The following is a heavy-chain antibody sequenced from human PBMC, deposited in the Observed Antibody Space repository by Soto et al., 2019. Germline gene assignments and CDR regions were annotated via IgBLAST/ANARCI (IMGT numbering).Heavy chain of an antibody. J-gene: IGHJ6*03. CDR2: IYPGDSDT. CDR3: ARRHYGSGSYYHYYYYMDV. V-gene: IGHV5-51*01. CDR1: GYSFTSYW. D-gene: IGHD3-10*01. Sequence: LGESLKISCKGSGYSFTSYWIGWVRQMPGKGLEWMGIIYPGDSDTRYSPSFQGQVTISADKSISTAYLQWSSLKASDTAMYYCARRHYGSGSYYHYYYYMDVWGKGTTVTVSS.